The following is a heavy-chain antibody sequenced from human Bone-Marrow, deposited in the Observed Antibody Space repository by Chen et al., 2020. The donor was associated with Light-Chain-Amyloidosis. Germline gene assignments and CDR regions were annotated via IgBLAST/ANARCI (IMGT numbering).Heavy chain of an antibody. Sequence: QVQLVESGGGVVQPGRSLRLSCAASGFTFSSYGMHWVRQAPGKGLEGVAVISYDGSNKYYADSVKGRFTISRDNSKNTLYLLMNSLRAEDTAVYYCAKEWNTMIVVARPRGIDYWGQGTLVTVSS. CDR2: ISYDGSNK. D-gene: IGHD3-22*01. CDR3: AKEWNTMIVVARPRGIDY. V-gene: IGHV3-30*18. CDR1: GFTFSSYG. J-gene: IGHJ4*02.